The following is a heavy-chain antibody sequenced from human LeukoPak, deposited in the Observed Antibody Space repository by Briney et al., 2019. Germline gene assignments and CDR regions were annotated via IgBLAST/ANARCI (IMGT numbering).Heavy chain of an antibody. CDR3: ARDRYGYYYDSSGYYPDY. J-gene: IGHJ4*02. CDR1: GYPFTGFY. CDR2: INPNSGGT. Sequence: VASVKVSCKTSGYPFTGFYIHWVRQAPGQGLEWMGWINPNSGGTNYAQKFQGRVTMTRDTSISTAYMELSRLRSDDTAVYYCARDRYGYYYDSSGYYPDYWGQGTLVTVSS. V-gene: IGHV1-2*02. D-gene: IGHD3-22*01.